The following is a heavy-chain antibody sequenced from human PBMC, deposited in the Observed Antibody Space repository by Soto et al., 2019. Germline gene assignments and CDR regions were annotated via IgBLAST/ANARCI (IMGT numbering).Heavy chain of an antibody. CDR1: GFTFSNAW. D-gene: IGHD6-6*01. CDR3: TTGAIAARYGPYYYGMDV. V-gene: IGHV3-15*07. CDR2: IKSKTDGGTT. J-gene: IGHJ6*02. Sequence: GGSLRLSCAASGFTFSNAWMNWVRQAPGKGLEWVGRIKSKTDGGTTDYAAPVKGRFTISRDDSKNTLYLQMNSLKTEDTAVYYCTTGAIAARYGPYYYGMDVWGQGTTVTVSS.